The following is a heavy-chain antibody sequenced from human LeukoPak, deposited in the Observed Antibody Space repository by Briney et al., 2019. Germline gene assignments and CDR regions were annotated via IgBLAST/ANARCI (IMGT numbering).Heavy chain of an antibody. CDR2: IIPIFGTA. Sequence: SVKVSCKASGGTFSSYAISWVRQAPGQGLEWMGGIIPIFGTANYAQKFQGRVTITADESTSTAYMKLSSLRSEDTAVYYCARGDDIVVAVAAIWGQGTLVTVSS. CDR1: GGTFSSYA. J-gene: IGHJ4*02. D-gene: IGHD2-15*01. CDR3: ARGDDIVVAVAAI. V-gene: IGHV1-69*13.